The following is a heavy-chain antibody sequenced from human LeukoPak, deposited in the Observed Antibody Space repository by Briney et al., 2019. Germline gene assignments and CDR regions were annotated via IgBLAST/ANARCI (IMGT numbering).Heavy chain of an antibody. CDR2: IYPGDSDT. D-gene: IGHD3-22*01. J-gene: IGHJ4*02. Sequence: PGESLQISCKGSGYNFTNYWIGWVRQMPGKGLEWMGIIYPGDSDTRYSPYFQGQVIISADKSINTAYLQWSSLKASDTAMFYCARLDYYDSSGYSPWLDYWGQGTLVTVSS. CDR3: ARLDYYDSSGYSPWLDY. CDR1: GYNFTNYW. V-gene: IGHV5-51*01.